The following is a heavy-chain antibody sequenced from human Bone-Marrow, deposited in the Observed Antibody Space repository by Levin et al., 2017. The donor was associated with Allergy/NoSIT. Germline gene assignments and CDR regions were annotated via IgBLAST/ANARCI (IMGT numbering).Heavy chain of an antibody. CDR1: GGTFSSYA. J-gene: IGHJ6*03. CDR3: ARSTPAIAARHWSNYYYYMDV. D-gene: IGHD6-6*01. Sequence: HGESLKISCKASGGTFSSYAISWVRQAPGQGLEWMGGIIPIFGTANYAQKFQGRVTITADESTSTAYMELSSLRSEDTAVYYCARSTPAIAARHWSNYYYYMDVWGKGTTVTVSS. V-gene: IGHV1-69*01. CDR2: IIPIFGTA.